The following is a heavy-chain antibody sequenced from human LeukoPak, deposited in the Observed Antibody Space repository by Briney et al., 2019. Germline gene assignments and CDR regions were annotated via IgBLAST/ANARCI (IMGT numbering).Heavy chain of an antibody. CDR2: MYYSGST. J-gene: IGHJ4*02. CDR3: ARQEIAAAWPIDY. V-gene: IGHV4-39*01. CDR1: GGSISSSSYY. Sequence: SETLSLTCTVSGGSISSSSYYWGWIRQPPGKGLEWIGSMYYSGSTYYNPSLKSRVTISVDTSKNQFFVKLSSVTAADTAVYYCARQEIAAAWPIDYWGQGTLVTVSS. D-gene: IGHD6-13*01.